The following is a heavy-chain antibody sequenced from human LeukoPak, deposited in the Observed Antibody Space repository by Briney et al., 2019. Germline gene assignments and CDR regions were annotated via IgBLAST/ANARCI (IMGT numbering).Heavy chain of an antibody. J-gene: IGHJ6*02. Sequence: GGSLRLSCAASGFTFSSYGMHWVRQAPGQGLEWVAVISFDGKNKYFADSVRGRFIISRDNSKNTLYLQMNSLRVEDTAVYYCAKGDGYYYYGMDVWGQGTTVTVSS. V-gene: IGHV3-30*18. CDR2: ISFDGKNK. CDR1: GFTFSSYG. CDR3: AKGDGYYYYGMDV.